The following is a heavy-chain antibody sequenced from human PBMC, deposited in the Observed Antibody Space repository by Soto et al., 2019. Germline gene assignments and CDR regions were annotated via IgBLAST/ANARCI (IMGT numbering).Heavy chain of an antibody. CDR1: GASISSYY. V-gene: IGHV4-59*01. D-gene: IGHD4-17*01. Sequence: SETLSLTCTFSGASISSYYWSWIRQPPGKGLEWIGFIHYTGSTNYNPSLKSRVTMSVDTSKNQFSLKLSSVTAADTAVFYCARDRSNEYCDSRDFAGWGKGTRVTVSS. J-gene: IGHJ4*02. CDR3: ARDRSNEYCDSRDFAG. CDR2: IHYTGST.